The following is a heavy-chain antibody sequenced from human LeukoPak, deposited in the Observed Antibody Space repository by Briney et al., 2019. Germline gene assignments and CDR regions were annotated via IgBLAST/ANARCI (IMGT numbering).Heavy chain of an antibody. CDR1: GFTFSSYS. J-gene: IGHJ4*02. CDR2: ISKSSSYI. CDR3: ASSYCSGGSCYAFDY. V-gene: IGHV3-21*01. D-gene: IGHD2-15*01. Sequence: PGGSLRLSCAASGFTFSSYSMNWVRQAPGRGLEWVSCISKSSSYIDYAGSVKGRFTISRDIAKNSLYLQMNSLRAEDTAVYYCASSYCSGGSCYAFDYWGQGTLVTVSS.